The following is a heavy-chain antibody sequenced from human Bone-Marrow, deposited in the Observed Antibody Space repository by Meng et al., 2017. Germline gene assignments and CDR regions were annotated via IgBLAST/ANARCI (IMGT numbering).Heavy chain of an antibody. D-gene: IGHD5-18*01. Sequence: GESLKISCAASGFTFSSYSMNWVRQAPGKGLEWVSSISSSSSYIYYADSVKGRFTISRDNAKNSLYLQMNSLRAEDTAVYYCARDRIQLWLTRQVRAYYYYGMDVWGQGTKVTVSS. J-gene: IGHJ6*02. V-gene: IGHV3-21*01. CDR2: ISSSSSYI. CDR1: GFTFSSYS. CDR3: ARDRIQLWLTRQVRAYYYYGMDV.